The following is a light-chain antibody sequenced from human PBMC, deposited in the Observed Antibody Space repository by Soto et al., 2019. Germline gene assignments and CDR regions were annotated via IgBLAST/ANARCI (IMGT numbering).Light chain of an antibody. J-gene: IGKJ3*01. CDR1: ESVSSRY. Sequence: ESVLTQSPGTLSLSPGERATLSCRASESVSSRYLAWYQQKPGQAPRLLIYGASSRATGIPDRCSGSGSGTDFNLTISRLEPDDSAVYYCQQYGSLPLFTFGPGTKVDIK. CDR3: QQYGSLPLFT. CDR2: GAS. V-gene: IGKV3-20*01.